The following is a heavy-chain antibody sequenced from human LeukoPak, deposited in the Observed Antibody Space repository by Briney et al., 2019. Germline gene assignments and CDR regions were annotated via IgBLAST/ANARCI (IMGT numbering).Heavy chain of an antibody. CDR3: AKDSSPDY. J-gene: IGHJ4*02. CDR2: ISYDGSNK. V-gene: IGHV3-30*18. CDR1: GFNFNTYT. Sequence: GGSLRLSCAVSGFNFNTYTMHWVRQAPGKGLEWVAVISYDGSNKYYADSVKGRFTISRDNSKNTLYLQMNSLRAEDTAVYYCAKDSSPDYRGQGTLVTVSS.